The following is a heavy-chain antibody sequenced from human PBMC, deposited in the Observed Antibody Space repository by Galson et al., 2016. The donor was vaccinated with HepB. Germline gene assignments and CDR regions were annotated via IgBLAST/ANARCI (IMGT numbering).Heavy chain of an antibody. CDR1: GFTFSGSA. V-gene: IGHV3-73*01. CDR3: AKDPRGWGATPRGYFDY. CDR2: IRNKATNYAT. J-gene: IGHJ4*02. D-gene: IGHD7-27*01. Sequence: SLRLSCATSGFTFSGSAMSWVRQASGKGLEWVGRIRNKATNYATTYAASVKGRFTISRDDSKSTAYLQMNSLRPEDTAVYYCAKDPRGWGATPRGYFDYWGQGTLVTVPS.